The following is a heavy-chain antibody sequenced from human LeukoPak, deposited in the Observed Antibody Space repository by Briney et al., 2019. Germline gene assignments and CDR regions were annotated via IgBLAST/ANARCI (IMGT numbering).Heavy chain of an antibody. V-gene: IGHV4-59*08. Sequence: SESLSLTCTVSGGPISSYYWSWIRQPPGKGLEWIGYIYYSGSTNYNPSLKSRVTISVDTSKNQFSLKLSSVTAADTAVYYCARLNHGPFDYWGQGTPGSVSS. CDR3: ARLNHGPFDY. CDR2: IYYSGST. J-gene: IGHJ4*02. D-gene: IGHD1-14*01. CDR1: GGPISSYY.